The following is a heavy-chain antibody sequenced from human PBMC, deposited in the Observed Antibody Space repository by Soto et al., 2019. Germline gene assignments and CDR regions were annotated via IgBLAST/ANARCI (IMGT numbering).Heavy chain of an antibody. Sequence: SETLSLTWTGSGGSISRSSYYWGWIRQPPGKGLEWIGSIYYSGSTYYNPSLKSRVTISVDTSKNQFSLKLSSVTAADTAVYYCARLKDVVYYYGMDVWGQGTTVTVSS. V-gene: IGHV4-39*01. CDR2: IYYSGST. CDR3: ARLKDVVYYYGMDV. CDR1: GGSISRSSYY. J-gene: IGHJ6*01.